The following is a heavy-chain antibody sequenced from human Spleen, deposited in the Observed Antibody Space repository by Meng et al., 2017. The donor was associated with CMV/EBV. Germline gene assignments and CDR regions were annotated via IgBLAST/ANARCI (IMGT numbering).Heavy chain of an antibody. CDR1: GASVPHGGYY. D-gene: IGHD1-1*01. Sequence: CTVSGASVPHGGYYWSWIRQHPERGLEWIGFIYFSGVTYYNPSLKSRITISVDASKRQFFLKLNSVTAADTAVYYCAKTDSREGGFDSWGQGTLVTVSS. CDR3: AKTDSREGGFDS. V-gene: IGHV4-31*03. J-gene: IGHJ4*02. CDR2: IYFSGVT.